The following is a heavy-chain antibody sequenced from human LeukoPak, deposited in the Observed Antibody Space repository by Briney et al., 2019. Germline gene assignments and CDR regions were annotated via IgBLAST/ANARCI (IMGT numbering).Heavy chain of an antibody. J-gene: IGHJ5*02. CDR2: ISAYNGNT. CDR1: GYTFKTYS. D-gene: IGHD1-26*01. Sequence: ASVKVSCKASGYTFKTYSFTWVRQAPGQGLEWMGRISAYNGNTNYAQKLQGRVTMTTDTSTSTAYMELRSLRSDDTAVYYRARVGGSYANNWFDPWGQGALVTVSS. CDR3: ARVGGSYANNWFDP. V-gene: IGHV1-18*01.